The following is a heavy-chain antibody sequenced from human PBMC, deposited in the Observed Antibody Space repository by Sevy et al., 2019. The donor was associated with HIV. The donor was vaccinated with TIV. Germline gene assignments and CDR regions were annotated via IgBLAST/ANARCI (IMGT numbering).Heavy chain of an antibody. D-gene: IGHD1-20*01. J-gene: IGHJ6*02. CDR3: ITDPAYNGYDEEVINYYFYGMDV. V-gene: IGHV3-15*01. CDR2: IKSVFDGGAI. Sequence: GGSLRHSCTASGFTFSSAWMSWVRQALGKGLEWVGRIKSVFDGGAIDYAAPVKGRFTNSRVDSKNTVYPQMNSLKTEDTVVYYCITDPAYNGYDEEVINYYFYGMDVWGQGTTVTVSS. CDR1: GFTFSSAW.